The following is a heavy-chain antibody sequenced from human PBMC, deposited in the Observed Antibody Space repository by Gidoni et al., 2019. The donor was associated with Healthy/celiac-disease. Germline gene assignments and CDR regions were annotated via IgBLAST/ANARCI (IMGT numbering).Heavy chain of an antibody. CDR2: IFSNDEK. Sequence: QVTLKESGPVLVKPTETLTLTCTVSGFSLSNARMGVRGIRQPPGKALEWLAHIFSNDEKSYSTSLKRRLTISKDTSKSQVVLTMTNMDPVDTATYYCARILEYYDFWSGYYEGRQHSHFDYWGQGTLVTVSS. CDR1: GFSLSNARMG. CDR3: ARILEYYDFWSGYYEGRQHSHFDY. J-gene: IGHJ4*02. V-gene: IGHV2-26*01. D-gene: IGHD3-3*01.